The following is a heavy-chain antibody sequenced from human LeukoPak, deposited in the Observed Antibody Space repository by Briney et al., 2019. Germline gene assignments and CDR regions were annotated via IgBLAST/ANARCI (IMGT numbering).Heavy chain of an antibody. J-gene: IGHJ5*02. CDR2: ISPYNGNT. V-gene: IGHV1-18*01. CDR1: GYTFTDYG. CDR3: ARESLLFGPNDWFDP. D-gene: IGHD3-10*01. Sequence: GASVKVSCKASGYTFTDYGISWVRQAPGQGLEWMGWISPYNGNTNYAQKLQGRVTMTTDTSTTTAYMQLRSLRSDDTAVYYCARESLLFGPNDWFDPWGQGTLVTVSS.